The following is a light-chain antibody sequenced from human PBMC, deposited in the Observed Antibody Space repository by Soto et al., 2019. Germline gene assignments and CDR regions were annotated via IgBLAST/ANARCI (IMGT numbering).Light chain of an antibody. CDR2: DVS. J-gene: IGLJ1*01. CDR3: CSYTGSLTYV. V-gene: IGLV2-11*01. Sequence: QPVLTQPRSVSGSPGQSVIISCTGTSSDVGGYNYVSWYQQHPGKAPKLMIYDVSKRPSGVPDRFSGSKSGNTASLTISGLQAEDEADYYCCSYTGSLTYVFGPGTKLTVL. CDR1: SSDVGGYNY.